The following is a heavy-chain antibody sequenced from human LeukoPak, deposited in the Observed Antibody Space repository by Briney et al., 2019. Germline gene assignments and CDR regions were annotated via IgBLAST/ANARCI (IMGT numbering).Heavy chain of an antibody. Sequence: SESMSLTSTVSGGSMCSSSYYWAWIRQPPGKGLEWIGSIYYSGSTYYNPSLKSRVTISVDTSKNQFSLKLSSVTAADTAVYYCARRGQWLDWGQGTLVTVSS. V-gene: IGHV4-39*01. CDR1: GGSMCSSSYY. J-gene: IGHJ4*02. CDR2: IYYSGST. D-gene: IGHD6-19*01. CDR3: ARRGQWLD.